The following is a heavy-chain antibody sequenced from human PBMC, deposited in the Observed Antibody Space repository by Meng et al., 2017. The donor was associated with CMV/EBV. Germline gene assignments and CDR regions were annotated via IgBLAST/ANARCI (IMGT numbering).Heavy chain of an antibody. Sequence: GGSLRLSCAASGFTVSSYDMHWVRQATGKGLEWVSAIGTAGDTYYPGSVKGRFTISRENAKNSLYLQMNSLRAGDTAVYYCARGPGYCSSTSCYMWLDGGGMDVWGQGPTVTVSS. CDR1: GFTVSSYD. D-gene: IGHD2-2*02. CDR3: ARGPGYCSSTSCYMWLDGGGMDV. J-gene: IGHJ6*02. V-gene: IGHV3-13*01. CDR2: IGTAGDT.